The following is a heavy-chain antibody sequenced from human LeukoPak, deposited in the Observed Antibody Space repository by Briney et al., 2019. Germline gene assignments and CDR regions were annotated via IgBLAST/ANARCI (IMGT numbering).Heavy chain of an antibody. CDR2: ISSSSTYI. CDR1: GFTFSSYS. J-gene: IGHJ4*02. Sequence: GGSLRLSCVASGFTFSSYSMNWVRQAPGKGLEWVSSISSSSTYIYYADSVKGRFTISRDNAKNSLYLQMNSLRAEDTAVYYCAREITYSSSWYFLDYWGQGTLVTVSS. D-gene: IGHD6-13*01. V-gene: IGHV3-21*01. CDR3: AREITYSSSWYFLDY.